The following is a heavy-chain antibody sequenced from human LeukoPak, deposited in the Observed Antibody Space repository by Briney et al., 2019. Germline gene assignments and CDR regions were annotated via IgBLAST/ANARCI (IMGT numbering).Heavy chain of an antibody. CDR1: GFSLSTRGMC. CDR3: ARLRGGNTAMIDY. Sequence: SGPALVKPTQTLTLTCTFSGFSLSTRGMCVSWIRQPPGKALEWLARIDWDDDKSYKTSLRTRLAISKDNSKNQVVLTMTNMDPVDTATYYCARLRGGNTAMIDYWGQGTLVTVSS. V-gene: IGHV2-70*11. J-gene: IGHJ4*02. CDR2: IDWDDDK. D-gene: IGHD5-18*01.